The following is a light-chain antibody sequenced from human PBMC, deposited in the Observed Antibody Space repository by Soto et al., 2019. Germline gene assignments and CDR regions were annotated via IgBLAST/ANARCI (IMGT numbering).Light chain of an antibody. CDR3: SSFAGNNNLV. J-gene: IGLJ2*01. CDR1: SSDVGGYNY. Sequence: QSVLTQPPSASGSPGQSVTISCTGTSSDVGGYNYVSWYQQHPGKAPKLMISDVSKRPSWVPDRFSGSKSGNTASLTGSGLQAEDEADYYCSSFAGNNNLVFGGGTKVSVL. V-gene: IGLV2-8*01. CDR2: DVS.